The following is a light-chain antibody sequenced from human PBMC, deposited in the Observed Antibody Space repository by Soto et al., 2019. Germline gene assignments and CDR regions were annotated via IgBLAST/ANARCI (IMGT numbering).Light chain of an antibody. Sequence: IVLTQSPATLSLSPGERATLSCRASQSINTHLTWYQKKPGQAPRLLIYGASTRATGIPARFSGSGSGTDFTLTISSLEPEDFAVYYCQQRSDWPLTFGPGTKADIK. V-gene: IGKV3-11*01. CDR2: GAS. CDR3: QQRSDWPLT. J-gene: IGKJ3*01. CDR1: QSINTH.